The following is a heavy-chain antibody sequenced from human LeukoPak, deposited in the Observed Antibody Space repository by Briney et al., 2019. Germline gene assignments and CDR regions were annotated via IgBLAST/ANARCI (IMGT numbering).Heavy chain of an antibody. J-gene: IGHJ6*02. D-gene: IGHD2-2*01. CDR3: AKEGAVPAATYYYYYGMDV. Sequence: GGSLRLSCAASGFTFDNYAMHWVRQAPGKGLEWVSGISWNSGSIGYADSVKGRFTISRDNSKNTLYLQMNSLRAEDTAVYYCAKEGAVPAATYYYYYGMDVWGQGTTVTVSS. CDR1: GFTFDNYA. V-gene: IGHV3-9*01. CDR2: ISWNSGSI.